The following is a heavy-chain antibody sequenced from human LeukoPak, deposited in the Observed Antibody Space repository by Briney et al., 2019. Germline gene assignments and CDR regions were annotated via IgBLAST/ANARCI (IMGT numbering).Heavy chain of an antibody. J-gene: IGHJ4*02. V-gene: IGHV4-34*01. CDR3: ARSGCSSTSCSLYFDY. CDR1: GGSFSGYY. Sequence: PSETLSLTCAVYGGSFSGYYWSWIRQPPGKGLEWIGEINHSGSTNYNPSLKSRVTISVDTSKNQFSLKLSSVTAADTAVYYCARSGCSSTSCSLYFDYWGQGTLVTVSS. D-gene: IGHD2-2*01. CDR2: INHSGST.